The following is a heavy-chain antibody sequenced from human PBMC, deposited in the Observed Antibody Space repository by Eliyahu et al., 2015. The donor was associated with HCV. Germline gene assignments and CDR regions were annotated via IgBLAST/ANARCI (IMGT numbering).Heavy chain of an antibody. CDR3: ARHPDYYDSSGYTKWFDP. CDR1: GGSISSSSYY. CDR2: IYYSGST. J-gene: IGHJ5*02. V-gene: IGHV4-39*01. Sequence: QLQLQESGPGLVKPSETLSLTCTVSGGSISSSSYYWGWIRQPPGKGLEWIGSIYYSGSTYSNPSLKSRVTISVDTSKNQFSLKLSSVTAADTAVYYCARHPDYYDSSGYTKWFDPWGQGTLVTVSS. D-gene: IGHD3-22*01.